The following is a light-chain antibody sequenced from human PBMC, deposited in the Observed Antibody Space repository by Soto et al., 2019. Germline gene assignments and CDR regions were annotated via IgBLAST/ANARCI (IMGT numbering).Light chain of an antibody. J-gene: IGKJ4*01. Sequence: PGDSATLSCRASQTIKNNYLAWYQQRHGRPPRLLISGASTRATGIPDRFSGSGSGTDFTLTISRLEPEDFAEYFCQQYGDSPLLTFGGGTKVEIK. CDR2: GAS. CDR3: QQYGDSPLLT. V-gene: IGKV3-20*01. CDR1: QTIKNNY.